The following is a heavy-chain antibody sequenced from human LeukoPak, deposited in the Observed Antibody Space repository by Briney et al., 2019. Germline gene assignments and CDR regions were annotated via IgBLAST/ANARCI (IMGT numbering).Heavy chain of an antibody. CDR1: GGSFSSHY. D-gene: IGHD4-17*01. CDR3: ARDPTTVTKGLDI. Sequence: PSETLSLTCTVSGGSFSSHYWSWIRQPPGKGLEWIGYIPYIGSTNYNPSLKSRVTISVDTSKNQFSLKLSSVTAADTAVYYCARDPTTVTKGLDIWGQGTMVTVYS. V-gene: IGHV4-59*11. J-gene: IGHJ3*02. CDR2: IPYIGST.